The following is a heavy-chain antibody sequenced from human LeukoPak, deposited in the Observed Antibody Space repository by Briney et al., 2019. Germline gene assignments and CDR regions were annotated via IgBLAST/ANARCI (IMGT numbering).Heavy chain of an antibody. CDR3: ARVYYYDSSGYANWFDP. CDR2: MNPNSGNT. Sequence: ASVKVSCKASGYTFTSYDINWVRQATGQGLEWMGWMNPNSGNTGYAQKFQGRVTITRNTSISTAYMELSSLRSEDTAVYYCARVYYYDSSGYANWFDPWGQGTLVTVSS. CDR1: GYTFTSYD. V-gene: IGHV1-8*03. J-gene: IGHJ5*02. D-gene: IGHD3-22*01.